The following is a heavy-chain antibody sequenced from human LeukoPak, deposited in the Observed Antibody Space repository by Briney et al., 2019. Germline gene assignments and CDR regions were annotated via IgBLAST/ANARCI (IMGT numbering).Heavy chain of an antibody. Sequence: SETLSLTCTVPGGSISSSSYYWGWIRQPPGMGLEWIGTIYYSGSTYYNPSLKSRVTMTVDTSKNQFSLKMTSVTAADTAVYYCARGLWFYDSSGPDAFDTWGQGTMVTVSS. CDR3: ARGLWFYDSSGPDAFDT. V-gene: IGHV4-39*07. CDR1: GGSISSSSYY. CDR2: IYYSGST. D-gene: IGHD3-22*01. J-gene: IGHJ3*02.